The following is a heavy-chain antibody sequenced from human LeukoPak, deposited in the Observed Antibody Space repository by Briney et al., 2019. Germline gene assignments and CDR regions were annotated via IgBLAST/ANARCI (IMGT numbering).Heavy chain of an antibody. Sequence: GGSLRLSCAASGFTFSSKGMHWVRQAPGKGLEWVAVIWYDGSNKYYADSVKGRFTISRDNSNNTLYLQMNSLRAEDTAVYYCAKSPVLAVSHFDYWGQGTLVTVSS. CDR3: AKSPVLAVSHFDY. V-gene: IGHV3-33*06. J-gene: IGHJ4*02. D-gene: IGHD3-3*02. CDR2: IWYDGSNK. CDR1: GFTFSSKG.